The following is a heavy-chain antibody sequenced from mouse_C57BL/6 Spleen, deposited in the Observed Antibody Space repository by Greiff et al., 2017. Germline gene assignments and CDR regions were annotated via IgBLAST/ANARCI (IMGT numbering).Heavy chain of an antibody. J-gene: IGHJ3*01. V-gene: IGHV6-3*01. Sequence: EVQLVESGGGLVQPGGSMKLSCVASGFTFSNYWMNWVRQSPEKGLEWVAQIRLKSDNYATHYAESVKGRFTISRDDSKSSVYLQRNNLRAEDTGIYYCTATYYSNYGFAYWGQGTLVTVSA. CDR3: TATYYSNYGFAY. CDR1: GFTFSNYW. D-gene: IGHD2-5*01. CDR2: IRLKSDNYAT.